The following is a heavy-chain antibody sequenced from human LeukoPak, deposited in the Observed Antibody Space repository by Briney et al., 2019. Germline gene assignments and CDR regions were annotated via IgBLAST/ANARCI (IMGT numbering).Heavy chain of an antibody. CDR2: IIPIFGTA. Sequence: EASVKVSCKASGGTFSSYAISWVRQAPGQGLEWMGGIIPIFGTANYAQKFQGRVTITADESTSTAYMELSSLRSEDTAVYYCARDLPRLVGSGGGDYYYYYMDVWGKGTTVTVSS. J-gene: IGHJ6*03. CDR3: ARDLPRLVGSGGGDYYYYYMDV. V-gene: IGHV1-69*13. D-gene: IGHD1-26*01. CDR1: GGTFSSYA.